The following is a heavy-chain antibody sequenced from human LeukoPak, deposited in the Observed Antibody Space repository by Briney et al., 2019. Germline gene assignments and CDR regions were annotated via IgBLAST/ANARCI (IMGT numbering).Heavy chain of an antibody. J-gene: IGHJ4*02. CDR2: IYHSGST. CDR3: ARDNSGSYYLPSDY. CDR1: GGSISSSNW. V-gene: IGHV4-4*02. Sequence: PSETLSLTCAVSGGSISSSNWWSWVRQPPGKGLEWIGEIYHSGSTNYNPSLKSRVTISVDTSKNQFSLKLSSVTAADTAVYYCARDNSGSYYLPSDYWGQGTLVTVSS. D-gene: IGHD1-26*01.